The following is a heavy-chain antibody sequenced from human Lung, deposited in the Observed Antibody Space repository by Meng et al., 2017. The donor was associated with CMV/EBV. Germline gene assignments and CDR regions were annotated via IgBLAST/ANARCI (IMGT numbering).Heavy chain of an antibody. J-gene: IGHJ5*02. V-gene: IGHV5-51*01. D-gene: IGHD1-26*01. Sequence: GESXKISCKGSGDNFTGYWIGWVRQMPGKGLEWMGIVYPGDSDTRYSPSFQGRVSISVDKSISTAYLHWSSLRASDTAMYYCTRHLRGELIDAWGQGPLVTVSS. CDR1: GDNFTGYW. CDR2: VYPGDSDT. CDR3: TRHLRGELIDA.